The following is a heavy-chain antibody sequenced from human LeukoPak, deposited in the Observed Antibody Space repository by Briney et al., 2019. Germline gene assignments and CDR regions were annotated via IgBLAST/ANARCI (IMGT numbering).Heavy chain of an antibody. Sequence: GGSLRLSCAASGFTFSRYAMSWVRQAPGKGLEWVSALGVSVSGYGGSTYYADSVKGRFTISRDNSKNTLYLQMNRLRAEDAAVYYCATDQTFRASGHYTYFDYWGQGALVTVSS. CDR2: LGVSVSGYGGST. D-gene: IGHD2-15*01. CDR3: ATDQTFRASGHYTYFDY. CDR1: GFTFSRYA. V-gene: IGHV3-23*01. J-gene: IGHJ4*02.